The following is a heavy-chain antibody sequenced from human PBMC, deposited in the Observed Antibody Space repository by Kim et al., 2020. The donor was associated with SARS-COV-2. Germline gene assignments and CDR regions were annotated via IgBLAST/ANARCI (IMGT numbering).Heavy chain of an antibody. J-gene: IGHJ4*02. Sequence: PSLKSRVTISVDTSKNQFSLKLSSVTAADTAVYYCARSITIFGVVILLGYWGQGTLVTVSS. V-gene: IGHV4-34*01. CDR3: ARSITIFGVVILLGY. D-gene: IGHD3-3*01.